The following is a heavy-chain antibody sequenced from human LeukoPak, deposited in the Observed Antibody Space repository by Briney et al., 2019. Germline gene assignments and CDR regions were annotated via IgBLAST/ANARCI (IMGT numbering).Heavy chain of an antibody. Sequence: SETLSLTCTVSGGSISSYYWSWIRQPPGKGLEWIGYIYYSGSTNYNPSLKSRVTISVDTSKNQFSLKLSSVTAADTAVYYCARSGAVGAMPVWGQGTLVTVSS. D-gene: IGHD1-26*01. CDR3: ARSGAVGAMPV. CDR1: GGSISSYY. J-gene: IGHJ4*02. CDR2: IYYSGST. V-gene: IGHV4-59*01.